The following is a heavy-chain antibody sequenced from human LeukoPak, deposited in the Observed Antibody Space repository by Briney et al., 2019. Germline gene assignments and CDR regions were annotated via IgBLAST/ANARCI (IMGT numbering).Heavy chain of an antibody. CDR1: GGTFSSYA. V-gene: IGHV1-69*13. J-gene: IGHJ4*02. CDR3: ARPDEDRGYSYGYNY. Sequence: VASVKVSCKASGGTFSSYAISWVRRAPGQGLEWMGGIIPIFGTANYAQKFQGRVTITADESTSTAYMELSSLRSEDTAVYYCARPDEDRGYSYGYNYWGQGTLVTVSS. CDR2: IIPIFGTA. D-gene: IGHD5-18*01.